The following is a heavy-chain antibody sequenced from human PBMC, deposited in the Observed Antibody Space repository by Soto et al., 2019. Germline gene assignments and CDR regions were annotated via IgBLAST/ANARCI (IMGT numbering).Heavy chain of an antibody. J-gene: IGHJ4*02. V-gene: IGHV3-30-3*01. D-gene: IGHD1-7*01. CDR2: ISYDGSNK. Sequence: QVQLVESGGGVVQPGRSLRLSYAASGFTFSSYAMHWVRQAPGKGLEWVAVISYDGSNKYYADSVKGRFTISRDNSKNTLYLQMNSLRAEDTAVYYCAREYGITGTTFDYWGQGTLVTVSS. CDR3: AREYGITGTTFDY. CDR1: GFTFSSYA.